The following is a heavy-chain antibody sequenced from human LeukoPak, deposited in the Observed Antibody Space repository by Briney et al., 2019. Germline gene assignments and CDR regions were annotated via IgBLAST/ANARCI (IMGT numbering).Heavy chain of an antibody. V-gene: IGHV1-18*01. CDR3: ARDGGGTFDY. Sequence: ASVKVSCKTSGYTFTSFDISWVRQATGQGLEWMGWISAYNGNTNYAQKLQGRVTMTTDTSTSTAYMELRSLRSDDTAVYYCARDGGGTFDYWGQGTLVTVSS. J-gene: IGHJ4*02. D-gene: IGHD2-15*01. CDR1: GYTFTSFD. CDR2: ISAYNGNT.